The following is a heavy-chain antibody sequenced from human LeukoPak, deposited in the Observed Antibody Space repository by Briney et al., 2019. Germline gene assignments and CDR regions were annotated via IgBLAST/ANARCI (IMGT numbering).Heavy chain of an antibody. D-gene: IGHD6-6*01. Sequence: GGSLRLSCAASGFTFGSYAMSWVRQAPGKGLEWVAVIWYDGSNKYYADSVKGRFTISRDNSKNTLYLQMNSLRAEDTAVYYCARDIEYSSSSGMCDYWGQGTLVTVSS. CDR2: IWYDGSNK. CDR1: GFTFGSYA. CDR3: ARDIEYSSSSGMCDY. V-gene: IGHV3-33*08. J-gene: IGHJ4*02.